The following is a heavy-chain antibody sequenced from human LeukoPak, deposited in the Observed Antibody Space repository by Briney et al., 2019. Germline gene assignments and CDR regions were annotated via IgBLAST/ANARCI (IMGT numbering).Heavy chain of an antibody. J-gene: IGHJ3*02. Sequence: SETLSLTCTVSGYSISSGYFWGWIRQPPGKGLECIGTIYHSGSTYYNPSLKSRVTISVDTSKNQFSLKLNSVTAADTAVYYCARYIVSYPHDAFDIWGQGTMVTVSS. CDR1: GYSISSGYF. D-gene: IGHD2-15*01. CDR2: IYHSGST. CDR3: ARYIVSYPHDAFDI. V-gene: IGHV4-38-2*02.